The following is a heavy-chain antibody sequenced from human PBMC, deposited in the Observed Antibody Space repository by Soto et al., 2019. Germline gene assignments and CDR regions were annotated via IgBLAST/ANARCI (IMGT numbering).Heavy chain of an antibody. CDR3: ASSYCGGDCYKNWFDP. D-gene: IGHD2-21*02. V-gene: IGHV4-39*01. CDR1: GGSISIISYY. CDR2: IYYSGST. J-gene: IGHJ5*02. Sequence: QLQLQESGPGLVQPSETLSLTCTVSGGSISIISYYWGWIRQPPGQGLEWIGSIYYSGSTDYNPSLKSRVTISVDTSKNQFFLKLSSVTAADTAVYYCASSYCGGDCYKNWFDPWGQGTLVTVSS.